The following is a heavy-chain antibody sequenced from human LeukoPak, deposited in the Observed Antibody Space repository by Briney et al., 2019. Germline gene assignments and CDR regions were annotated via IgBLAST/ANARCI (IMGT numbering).Heavy chain of an antibody. CDR2: LYPGDSDS. J-gene: IGHJ4*02. D-gene: IGHD2-8*01. V-gene: IGHV5-51*01. CDR1: GCSFSSYW. Sequence: GESLKISCKGSGCSFSSYWIGWVRQMSGKGLEWMGILYPGDSDSRYSPSFQGQVTISADKSISTAYLQWSSLKASDTVMYYCARLSGCTNGVCYMLDYWGQGTLVTVSS. CDR3: ARLSGCTNGVCYMLDY.